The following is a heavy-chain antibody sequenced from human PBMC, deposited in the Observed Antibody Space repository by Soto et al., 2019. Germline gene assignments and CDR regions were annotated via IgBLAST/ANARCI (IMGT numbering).Heavy chain of an antibody. CDR3: ARDGREAFGMDV. Sequence: SETLSLTCTVSGGSISSHYWSWVRQAPGKGLEWIGHIYYRGSTSYNPSLRSRSTISVDTSNNQFSLKLNSVTTADTAVYYCARDGREAFGMDVWGQGTKVTVSS. CDR1: GGSISSHY. J-gene: IGHJ6*02. V-gene: IGHV4-59*11. CDR2: IYYRGST. D-gene: IGHD1-26*01.